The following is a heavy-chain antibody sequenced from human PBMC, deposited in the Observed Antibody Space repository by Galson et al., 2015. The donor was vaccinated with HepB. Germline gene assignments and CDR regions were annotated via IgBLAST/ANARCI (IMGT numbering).Heavy chain of an antibody. CDR2: ISGSGGST. J-gene: IGHJ4*02. CDR1: GFTFSSYA. CDR3: AKRWPRRGQLTTAAGVFDY. V-gene: IGHV3-23*01. Sequence: SLRLSCAASGFTFSSYAMSWVRQAPGKGLEWVSAISGSGGSTYYADSMKGRFTISRDNSKNTLYLQMNSLRAEDTAVYYCAKRWPRRGQLTTAAGVFDYWGQGTLVTVSS. D-gene: IGHD6-13*01.